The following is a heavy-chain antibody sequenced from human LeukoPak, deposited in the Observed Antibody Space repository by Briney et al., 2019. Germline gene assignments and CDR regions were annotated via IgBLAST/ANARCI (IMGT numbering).Heavy chain of an antibody. Sequence: SETLSLTCAVSGVPFSNYYWSWVRQSPRQGLEWIGEINHSGYTNYNPSLKSRVTISVDTSKNQSSLKLSSVTAADTAVYYCARHVAYCTNGVCYLYYYYYYMDVWGKGTTVTVSS. D-gene: IGHD2-8*01. J-gene: IGHJ6*03. CDR2: INHSGYT. CDR1: GVPFSNYY. CDR3: ARHVAYCTNGVCYLYYYYYYMDV. V-gene: IGHV4-34*01.